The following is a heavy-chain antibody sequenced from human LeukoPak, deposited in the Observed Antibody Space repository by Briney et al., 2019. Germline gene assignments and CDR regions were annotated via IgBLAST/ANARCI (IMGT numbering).Heavy chain of an antibody. D-gene: IGHD3-10*01. CDR2: ISSSSSYI. V-gene: IGHV3-21*01. J-gene: IGHJ6*03. CDR3: ARGNFWELSYYKDV. CDR1: GFTFSSYS. Sequence: GALRLSCAASGFTFSSYSMNWVRQAPGKGLEWVSSISSSSSYIYYADSVKGRFTISRDNAKNSLYLQMNSLRAEDTAVYYCARGNFWELSYYKDVWGKGTTVTISS.